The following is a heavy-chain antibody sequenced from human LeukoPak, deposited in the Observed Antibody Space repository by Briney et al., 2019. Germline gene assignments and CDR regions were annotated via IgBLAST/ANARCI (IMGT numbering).Heavy chain of an antibody. CDR3: ARGLNDSWTGENY. CDR2: INHSGST. D-gene: IGHD3-3*01. Sequence: SETLSLTCAVYDGSFSGYYWSWIRRPPGKGLEWIGEINHSGSTNYNPSLKSRVTISLDTSKSQFSLKVRYVTAADTAVYYCARGLNDSWTGENYWGQGTLVTVSS. J-gene: IGHJ4*02. CDR1: DGSFSGYY. V-gene: IGHV4-34*01.